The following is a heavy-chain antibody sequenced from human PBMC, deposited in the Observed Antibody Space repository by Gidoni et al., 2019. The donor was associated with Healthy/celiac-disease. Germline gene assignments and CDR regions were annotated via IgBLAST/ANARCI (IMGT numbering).Heavy chain of an antibody. D-gene: IGHD3-3*02. CDR2: IWYDGSNK. Sequence: QVQLVETGGGVVQPGRSLRLTGAASGFTFSSYGMHWVRQAPGKGLDWVAVIWYDGSNKYYADSVKGRFTISRDNSKNTLYLQMNSLRAEDTAVYYCARDSTYGMDVWGHGTTVTVSS. CDR1: GFTFSSYG. CDR3: ARDSTYGMDV. V-gene: IGHV3-33*01. J-gene: IGHJ6*02.